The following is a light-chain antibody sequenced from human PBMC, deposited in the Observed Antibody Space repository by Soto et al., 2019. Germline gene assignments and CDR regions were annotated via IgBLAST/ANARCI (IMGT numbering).Light chain of an antibody. CDR3: QQYNNWPWT. Sequence: EIVMTQSPATLSVSPGGRATLSCRASQSISDTLALYQQKPGQAPRPLIYGASKRATGFPARFSGSGYGTDFTLTISSLQSEDFAVYYCQQYNNWPWTFGQGTKVEIK. J-gene: IGKJ1*01. CDR2: GAS. CDR1: QSISDT. V-gene: IGKV3-15*01.